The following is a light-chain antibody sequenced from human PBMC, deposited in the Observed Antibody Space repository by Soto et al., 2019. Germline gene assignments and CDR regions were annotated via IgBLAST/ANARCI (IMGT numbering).Light chain of an antibody. J-gene: IGKJ5*01. Sequence: DLQMTQSPSTLSSSFGDSVTITCRASQSISTWLAWYQQKSGRAPKLLIYDYSSLESGVPSRLSGSGSGTELSLTISRLQPDDFATYFCQQYDSFSITFGQGTRLEIK. CDR2: DYS. CDR1: QSISTW. CDR3: QQYDSFSIT. V-gene: IGKV1-5*01.